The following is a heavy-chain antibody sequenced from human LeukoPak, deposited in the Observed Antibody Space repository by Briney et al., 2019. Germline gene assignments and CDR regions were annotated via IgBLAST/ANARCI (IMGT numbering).Heavy chain of an antibody. D-gene: IGHD4-23*01. V-gene: IGHV4-59*01. J-gene: IGHJ2*01. CDR1: GGSISTYY. Sequence: SETLSLTCTVSGGSISTYYWSWIRQPPGKGLEWIGYIYYSGSTNYNPSLKSRVTISLDTSKNQFSLKLSSVTTADTAVYYCARSVVTLYRYFDLWGRGTLVTVSS. CDR3: ARSVVTLYRYFDL. CDR2: IYYSGST.